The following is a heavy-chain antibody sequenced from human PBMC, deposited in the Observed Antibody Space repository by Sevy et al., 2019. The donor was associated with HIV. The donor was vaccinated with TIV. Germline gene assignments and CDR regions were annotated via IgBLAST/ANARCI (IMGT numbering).Heavy chain of an antibody. CDR3: VKDRIETILWSKGDWFDP. CDR1: GFISSNYA. CDR2: LSSHNAGST. V-gene: IGHV3-64D*06. J-gene: IGHJ5*02. Sequence: GGSLRLSCSASGFISSNYAMHWVRQAPGKGLEYVSGLSSHNAGSTYYADSVNGRFTISRDNSKNRLYLQMTSLRTEDTAVYYCVKDRIETILWSKGDWFDPWGQGTLVTVSS. D-gene: IGHD3-9*01.